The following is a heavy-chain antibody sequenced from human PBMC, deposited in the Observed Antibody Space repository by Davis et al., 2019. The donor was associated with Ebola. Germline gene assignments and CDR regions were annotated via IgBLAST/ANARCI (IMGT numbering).Heavy chain of an antibody. Sequence: PGGSLRLSCAASDVTFSSYNMHWARQAPGKGLEWVAAILNDGSNEYYADSLKGRLTISRDNSKNTVYLQMNSLRAEDTAVYYCARGVSGRDYDSSGYDYWGQGTLVTVSS. CDR2: ILNDGSNE. CDR1: DVTFSSYN. D-gene: IGHD3-22*01. J-gene: IGHJ4*02. CDR3: ARGVSGRDYDSSGYDY. V-gene: IGHV3-30-3*01.